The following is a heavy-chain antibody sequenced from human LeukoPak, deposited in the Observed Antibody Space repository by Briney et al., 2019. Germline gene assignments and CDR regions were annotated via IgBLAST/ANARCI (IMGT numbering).Heavy chain of an antibody. CDR2: IYYSGST. Sequence: SQTLSLTCTVSGGSISSGDYYWSWIRQPPGKGLEWNGHIYYSGSTYYNPSLKSRVTISVDTSKNQFSLKLSSVTAADTAVYYCARAQLYYDILTGYYENGRYFQHWGQGTLVTVSS. V-gene: IGHV4-30-4*01. J-gene: IGHJ1*01. CDR3: ARAQLYYDILTGYYENGRYFQH. CDR1: GGSISSGDYY. D-gene: IGHD3-9*01.